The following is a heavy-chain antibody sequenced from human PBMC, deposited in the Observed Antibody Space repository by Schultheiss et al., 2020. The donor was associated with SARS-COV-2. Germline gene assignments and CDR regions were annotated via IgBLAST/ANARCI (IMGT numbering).Heavy chain of an antibody. CDR3: ARESYDPYCGGDCFIAFDY. Sequence: SETLSLTCTVSGGSITSGGFYWSWLRQHPGKGLEWIGNIYHSGSTYSNPSLKSRVTISVDTSKNQFSLKLSSVTAADTAVYYCARESYDPYCGGDCFIAFDYWGQGTLVTVSS. CDR2: IYHSGST. J-gene: IGHJ4*02. CDR1: GGSITSGGFY. V-gene: IGHV4-31*03. D-gene: IGHD2-21*02.